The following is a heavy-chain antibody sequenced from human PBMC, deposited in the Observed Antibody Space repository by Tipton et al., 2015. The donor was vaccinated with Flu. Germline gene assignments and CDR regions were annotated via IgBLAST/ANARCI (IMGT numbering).Heavy chain of an antibody. CDR2: IYYSGST. V-gene: IGHV4-39*07. CDR3: ARGTPLWFGDLDY. D-gene: IGHD3-10*01. CDR1: GGSVIRSSYY. Sequence: TLSLTCAVSGGSVIRSSYYWGWIRQPPGKGLEWIGSIYYSGSTYYNPSLKSRVSISVDTSKNQFSLKLTSMTAADTAVYYCARGTPLWFGDLDYWGQGTLVTVSS. J-gene: IGHJ4*02.